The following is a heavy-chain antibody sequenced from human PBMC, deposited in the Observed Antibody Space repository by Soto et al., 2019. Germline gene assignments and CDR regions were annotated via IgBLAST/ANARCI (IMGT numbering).Heavy chain of an antibody. Sequence: QITLKESGPTLVKPTQTLTLTCTFSGFSLSTCGVGVGWIRQPPGKALEWLALIYWDDDKRYSPSLKCRITITKDTSKNQVVLTMTSMDPVETATYYCANRQIAAAALSAFDIWGQGTMVTVSS. CDR3: ANRQIAAAALSAFDI. V-gene: IGHV2-5*02. J-gene: IGHJ3*02. D-gene: IGHD6-13*01. CDR1: GFSLSTCGVG. CDR2: IYWDDDK.